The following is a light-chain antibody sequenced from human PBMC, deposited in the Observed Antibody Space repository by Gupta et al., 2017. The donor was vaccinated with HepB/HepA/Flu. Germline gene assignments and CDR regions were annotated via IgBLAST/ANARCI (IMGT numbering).Light chain of an antibody. Sequence: QSALTQPASVSGSPGQSITISCTGTSSDVGGYNYVSWYHQHPGKAPKFIISDVSNRPSGVSNRFSGSKSGNTASLTISGLQAEDEADYFCGSYTTSTTLGVFGTGTKVTVL. CDR2: DVS. V-gene: IGLV2-14*03. CDR1: SSDVGGYNY. J-gene: IGLJ1*01. CDR3: GSYTTSTTLGV.